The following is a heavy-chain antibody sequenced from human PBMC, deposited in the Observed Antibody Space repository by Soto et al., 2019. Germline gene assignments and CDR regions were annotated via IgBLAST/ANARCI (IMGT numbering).Heavy chain of an antibody. D-gene: IGHD2-8*02. J-gene: IGHJ3*01. CDR2: AYHTGNT. CDR3: ATFCTGDCASISYAFGV. Sequence: QVQLQESGPGLVQPSETLSLTCAVSGDSISRSVWWTWVRQSPGKGLEWIGDAYHTGNTNYSPSLRARVTITVDTSKNLYSLFMTSVTAADTAIYSFATFCTGDCASISYAFGVWGHGTMVTVSS. CDR1: GDSISRSVW. V-gene: IGHV4-4*02.